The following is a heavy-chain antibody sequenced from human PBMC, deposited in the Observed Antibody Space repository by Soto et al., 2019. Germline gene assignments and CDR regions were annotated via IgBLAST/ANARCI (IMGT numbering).Heavy chain of an antibody. V-gene: IGHV1-18*01. J-gene: IGHJ6*02. Sequence: ASVKVSCKASGYTFTSYGISWVRQAPGQGLEWMGWISAYNGDTNYAQKLQDRVTMTTDTSTTTAYMELRSLRSDDTAVYYCARDTKGYYSMDVWGQGTTVTVSS. D-gene: IGHD2-2*01. CDR2: ISAYNGDT. CDR3: ARDTKGYYSMDV. CDR1: GYTFTSYG.